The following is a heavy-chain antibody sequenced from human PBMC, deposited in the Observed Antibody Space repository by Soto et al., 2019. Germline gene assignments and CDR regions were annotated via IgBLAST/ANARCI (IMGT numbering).Heavy chain of an antibody. CDR2: ISYDGSNK. V-gene: IGHV3-30*18. D-gene: IGHD6-19*01. CDR3: AKGGYGAPQTVAGTYY. J-gene: IGHJ4*02. Sequence: QPGGSLRLSCAASGFTFSSYGMHWVRQAPGKGLEWVAVISYDGSNKYYADSVKGRFTISRDNSKNTLYLQMNSLRAEDTAVYYCAKGGYGAPQTVAGTYYWGQGTLVTVSS. CDR1: GFTFSSYG.